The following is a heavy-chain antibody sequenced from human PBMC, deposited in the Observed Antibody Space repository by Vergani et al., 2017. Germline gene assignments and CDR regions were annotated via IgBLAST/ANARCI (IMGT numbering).Heavy chain of an antibody. Sequence: EVQLVQSGAEVKKPGESLKISCTGSGYSFTSYWIGWVRPMPGKGLEWMGIIYPGDSDTRYSPSFQGQVHISADKSISTAYLQWSSLKASDTAMYYCARFGGYDPLGKYGDYETSDAFDIWGQGTMVTVSS. V-gene: IGHV5-51*01. D-gene: IGHD4-17*01. CDR2: IYPGDSDT. CDR1: GYSFTSYW. CDR3: ARFGGYDPLGKYGDYETSDAFDI. J-gene: IGHJ3*02.